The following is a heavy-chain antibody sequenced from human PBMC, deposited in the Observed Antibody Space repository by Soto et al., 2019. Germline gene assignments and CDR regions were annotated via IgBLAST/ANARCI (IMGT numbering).Heavy chain of an antibody. V-gene: IGHV4-34*01. Sequence: AETLSLTCALYGGSFYGYYWIWVRQSPGKGLEWIGEIHHSGSTKYNPSLKSRVSLSVDTSTKQFSLKMTSMTAADRGVYYCARGVDSWSGYLFWGQGTPVTVSS. CDR1: GGSFYGYY. D-gene: IGHD3-3*01. J-gene: IGHJ4*02. CDR2: IHHSGST. CDR3: ARGVDSWSGYLF.